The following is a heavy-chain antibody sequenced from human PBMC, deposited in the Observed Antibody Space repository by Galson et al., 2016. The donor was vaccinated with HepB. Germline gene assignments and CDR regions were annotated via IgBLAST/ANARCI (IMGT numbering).Heavy chain of an antibody. D-gene: IGHD4-17*01. Sequence: SVKVSCKASGGTFSGFAVSWVRQAPGQGLEWMGGIAPIFGRPTYAQKFQGRVTFIADEPTSTAFMDLASLTSEDTAIYYCALPNSGDFDRYLGPWGQGTLVIVSS. CDR1: GGTFSGFA. V-gene: IGHV1-69*13. CDR3: ALPNSGDFDRYLGP. CDR2: IAPIFGRP. J-gene: IGHJ5*02.